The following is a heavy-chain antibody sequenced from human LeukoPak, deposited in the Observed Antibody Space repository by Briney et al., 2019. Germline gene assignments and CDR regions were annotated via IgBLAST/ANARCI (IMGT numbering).Heavy chain of an antibody. V-gene: IGHV4-39*01. CDR1: GGSISSSSYY. Sequence: PSETLSLTCTVSGGSISSSSYYWGWIRQPPGKGLEWIGSIYYSGSTYYNPSLKSRVTISVDTSKNQFSLKLTSVTAADTAVYYCARLNKPGWFDPWGQGTLVTVSS. CDR3: ARLNKPGWFDP. CDR2: IYYSGST. D-gene: IGHD1-14*01. J-gene: IGHJ5*01.